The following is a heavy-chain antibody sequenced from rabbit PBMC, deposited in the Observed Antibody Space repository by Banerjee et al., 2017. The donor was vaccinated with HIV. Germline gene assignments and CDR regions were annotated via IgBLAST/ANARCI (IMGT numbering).Heavy chain of an antibody. V-gene: IGHV1S45*01. D-gene: IGHD1-1*01. CDR2: IGAGSGST. CDR1: GFSFSSGYY. J-gene: IGHJ4*01. Sequence: QEQLVESGGGLVKPGASLTLTCKASGFSFSSGYYMCWVRQAPGKGLEWIGCIGAGSGSTYYASWAKGRFTISRTSSTTVTLQMTSLTAADTATYFCARDLAAVIGWNFNLWGPGTLVTVS. CDR3: ARDLAAVIGWNFNL.